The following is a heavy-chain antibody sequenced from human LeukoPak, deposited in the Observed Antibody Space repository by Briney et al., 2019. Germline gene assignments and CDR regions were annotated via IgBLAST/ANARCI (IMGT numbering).Heavy chain of an antibody. V-gene: IGHV3-7*03. CDR3: AREAWRVFDY. CDR2: INRDGSEK. CDR1: GFTFSTYW. J-gene: IGHJ4*02. Sequence: PGGSLRLSCAASGFTFSTYWMSWVRQAPGKGLEWVANINRDGSEKYYVDSVKGRFTISRDNAKNSLYLQMNGLRAEDTAVYYCAREAWRVFDYWGQGTLATVSS.